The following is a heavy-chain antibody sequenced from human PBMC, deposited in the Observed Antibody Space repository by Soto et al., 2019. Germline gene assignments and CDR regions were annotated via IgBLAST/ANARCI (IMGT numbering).Heavy chain of an antibody. Sequence: PXEXLKISCKVSGYXFTSYWIGWVRQMPGKGLEWMGIIYPGDSDTRYSPSFQGQVTIASDKYISTAYLQRSSIKASDTAMYYCASSSAPKNWFDPWGQGTLGTVSS. CDR1: GYXFTSYW. CDR3: ASSSAPKNWFDP. CDR2: IYPGDSDT. V-gene: IGHV5-51*01. D-gene: IGHD6-25*01. J-gene: IGHJ5*02.